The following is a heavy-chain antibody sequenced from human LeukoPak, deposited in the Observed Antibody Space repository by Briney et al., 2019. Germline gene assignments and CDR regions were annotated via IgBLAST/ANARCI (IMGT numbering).Heavy chain of an antibody. CDR3: ARGVRIVAGTFRRDYYMDV. J-gene: IGHJ6*03. Sequence: GGSLRLSCAASGFTFRSYEMNWVRQAPGKGLEWVSYISSSGSTIYYADSVKGRFTISRDNAKNSLYLQMNSLRAEDTAVYYCARGVRIVAGTFRRDYYMDVWGKGTTVTVFS. CDR2: ISSSGSTI. D-gene: IGHD6-19*01. CDR1: GFTFRSYE. V-gene: IGHV3-48*03.